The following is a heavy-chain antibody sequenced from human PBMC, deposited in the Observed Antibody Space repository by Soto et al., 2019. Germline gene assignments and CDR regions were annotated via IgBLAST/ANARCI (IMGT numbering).Heavy chain of an antibody. J-gene: IGHJ4*02. CDR1: GGTFSSYA. CDR3: ARVDCTNGGCYRGGGYFDY. D-gene: IGHD2-8*01. Sequence: QVQLVQSGAEVKKPGSSVKVSCKASGGTFSSYAISWVRQAPGQGLEWMGGIIPIFGTANYAQKFQGRVTITGDKSTSTAYMELSSLRSEDTAVYYCARVDCTNGGCYRGGGYFDYWGQGTLVTVSS. V-gene: IGHV1-69*06. CDR2: IIPIFGTA.